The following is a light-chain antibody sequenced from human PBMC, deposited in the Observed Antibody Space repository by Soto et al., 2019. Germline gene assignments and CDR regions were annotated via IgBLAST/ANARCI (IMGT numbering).Light chain of an antibody. Sequence: ETVLTQSPATLSLSAGERATLSCRASQRVGTDLAWYQQKPGQAPRLLIHDVVDRATGVPARFSGSGFGTEFTLTSSSLEPEDFAVYYCQQRDNWPLTFGGGTKVEIK. CDR1: QRVGTD. J-gene: IGKJ4*01. CDR3: QQRDNWPLT. V-gene: IGKV3-11*01. CDR2: DVV.